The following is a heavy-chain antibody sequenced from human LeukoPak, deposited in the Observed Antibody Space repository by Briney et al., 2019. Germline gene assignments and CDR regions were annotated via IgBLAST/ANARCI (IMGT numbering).Heavy chain of an antibody. D-gene: IGHD4/OR15-4a*01. J-gene: IGHJ3*02. CDR2: IYSNGIS. CDR3: ARGYGEATREAFDI. V-gene: IGHV4-4*07. CDR1: GGSISNFF. Sequence: SETLSLTCTVSGGSISNFFWSWVRQPAGKGLECIGRIYSNGISYYNPSLKSRVTMSVDTSKNQFSLKLTSVTAADSAVYYCARGYGEATREAFDIWGLGTMVTVSS.